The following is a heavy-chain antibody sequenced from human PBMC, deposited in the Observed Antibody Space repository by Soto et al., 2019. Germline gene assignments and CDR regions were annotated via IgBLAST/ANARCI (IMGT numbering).Heavy chain of an antibody. CDR3: VTSKGGYSYGTPFDY. J-gene: IGHJ4*02. Sequence: PWRSLRLPSAASGCTCEDYAVRWVRQELGKGLEWVSSISWNSGNIGYADSVKGRFTTSRDNAKNSLYLQMNSLRPEDTALYYCVTSKGGYSYGTPFDYWGQGTLVTVFS. D-gene: IGHD5-18*01. CDR1: GCTCEDYA. CDR2: ISWNSGNI. V-gene: IGHV3-9*01.